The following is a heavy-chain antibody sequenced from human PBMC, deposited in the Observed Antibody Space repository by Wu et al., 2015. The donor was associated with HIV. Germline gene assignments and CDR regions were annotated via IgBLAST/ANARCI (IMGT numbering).Heavy chain of an antibody. J-gene: IGHJ5*02. Sequence: QVQLVQSGAEVQKSGASVKVSCRTSGYTFTDYYIHWVRQAPGQGLQWMGWINPNSGGTNYAQKFQGRVTMTRDTSISTAYMELSRLRSDDTAVYYCARETAAAGGDPWGQGTLVTVSS. CDR3: ARETAAAGGDP. CDR2: INPNSGGT. D-gene: IGHD6-13*01. CDR1: GYTFTDYY. V-gene: IGHV1-2*02.